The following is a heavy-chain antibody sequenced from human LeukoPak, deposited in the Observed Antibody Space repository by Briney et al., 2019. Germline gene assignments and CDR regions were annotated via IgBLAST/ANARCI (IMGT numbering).Heavy chain of an antibody. D-gene: IGHD5/OR15-5a*01. CDR1: GGTFSSYA. Sequence: SVKVSCKASGGTFSSYAIIWVRQAPGQGLEWMGRIIPILGIANYAQKFQGRVTITADKSTSTAYMELSSLRSEDTAVYYCARCPRTQNWFDPWGQGTLVTVSS. V-gene: IGHV1-69*04. CDR2: IIPILGIA. CDR3: ARCPRTQNWFDP. J-gene: IGHJ5*02.